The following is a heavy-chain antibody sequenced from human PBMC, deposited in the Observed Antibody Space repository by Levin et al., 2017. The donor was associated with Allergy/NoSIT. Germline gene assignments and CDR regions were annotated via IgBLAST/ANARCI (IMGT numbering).Heavy chain of an antibody. CDR1: GFTFSSYA. V-gene: IGHV3-30-3*01. D-gene: IGHD3-10*01. J-gene: IGHJ6*04. Sequence: GESLKISCAASGFTFSSYAMHWVRQAPGKGLEWVAVISYDGSNKYYADSVKGRFTISRDNSKNTLYLQMNSLRAEDTAVYYCARGSGSYYVDVWGKGTTVTVSS. CDR3: ARGSGSYYVDV. CDR2: ISYDGSNK.